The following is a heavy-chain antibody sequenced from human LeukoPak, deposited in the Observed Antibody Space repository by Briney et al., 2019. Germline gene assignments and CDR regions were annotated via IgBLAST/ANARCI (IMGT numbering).Heavy chain of an antibody. CDR3: AREGGRTVAGTFDN. J-gene: IGHJ4*02. CDR2: IQYHGRDK. Sequence: PGGSLRLSCAASGFTFRSSGMHWVRQAPGKGLEWVAFIQYHGRDKYYADSVKGRFTISRDNSKNTLYMEVNSLRAEDMAVYYCAREGGRTVAGTFDNWGQGTLVTVSS. CDR1: GFTFRSSG. D-gene: IGHD6-19*01. V-gene: IGHV3-30*02.